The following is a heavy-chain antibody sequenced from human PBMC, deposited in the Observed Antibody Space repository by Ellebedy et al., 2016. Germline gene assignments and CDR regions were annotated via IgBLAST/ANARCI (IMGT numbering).Heavy chain of an antibody. CDR2: ISTDGSIT. D-gene: IGHD3-22*01. J-gene: IGHJ4*02. Sequence: GGSLRLXCICSGFTFSTYAMHWVRQAPGKGLVWVSRISTDGSITTYADSVKGRFTISRDNAKNTLYLQMNSLRAEDTAVYYCARVFYYDRSGYPDYWGQGSLVTVSS. V-gene: IGHV3-74*03. CDR1: GFTFSTYA. CDR3: ARVFYYDRSGYPDY.